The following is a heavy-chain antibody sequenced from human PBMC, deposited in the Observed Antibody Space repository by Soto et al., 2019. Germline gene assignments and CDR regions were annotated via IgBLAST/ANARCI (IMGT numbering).Heavy chain of an antibody. CDR3: ARGRHTRQLPNRAVYYFYPLDV. Sequence: HPGGSLRLSCAASGFTFSSYGMHWVRQAPGKGLEWVAVIFYDGSNKYYADSVNGRFTISRDNSKNTLYLQMNSLRAEDTAVYYCARGRHTRQLPNRAVYYFYPLDVWGQGTTVTVSS. J-gene: IGHJ6*02. CDR1: GFTFSSYG. CDR2: IFYDGSNK. V-gene: IGHV3-33*08. D-gene: IGHD1-1*01.